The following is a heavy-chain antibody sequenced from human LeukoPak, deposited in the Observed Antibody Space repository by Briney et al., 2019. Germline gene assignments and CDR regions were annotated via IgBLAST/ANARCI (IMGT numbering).Heavy chain of an antibody. V-gene: IGHV4-59*01. CDR1: GGSISSYY. Sequence: PSETLSLTCTVSGGSISSYYWCWIRQPPGKGLEWIGYIYYSGSTNYNPSLKSRVTISVDTSKNQFSLELSSVTAADTAVYYCARGGDGYNPIDYWGQGALVTVSS. D-gene: IGHD5-24*01. CDR2: IYYSGST. J-gene: IGHJ4*02. CDR3: ARGGDGYNPIDY.